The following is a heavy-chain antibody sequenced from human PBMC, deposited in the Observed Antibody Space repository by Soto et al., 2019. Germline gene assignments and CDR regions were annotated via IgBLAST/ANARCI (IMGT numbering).Heavy chain of an antibody. Sequence: SETLSLTCTFSGCSISSYYWSWIRQPPGKGLEWIGYIYYSGSTNYNPSLKSRVTISVDTSKNQFSLKLSSVTAADTAVYYCARRRYSSSRGYYYYGMDVWGQGTTVTVSS. V-gene: IGHV4-59*01. CDR2: IYYSGST. CDR3: ARRRYSSSRGYYYYGMDV. D-gene: IGHD6-13*01. J-gene: IGHJ6*02. CDR1: GCSISSYY.